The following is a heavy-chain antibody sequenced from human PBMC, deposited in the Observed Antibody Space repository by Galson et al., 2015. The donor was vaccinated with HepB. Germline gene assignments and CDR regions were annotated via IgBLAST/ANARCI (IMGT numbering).Heavy chain of an antibody. CDR3: ASKYYYDSFDAYYYDMDV. Sequence: SVKVSCKASGGTFSSYAISWVRQAPGQGLEWMGGIIPIFGTANYAQKFQGRVTITADESTSTAYMELSSLRSEDTAVYYCASKYYYDSFDAYYYDMDVWGQGTTVTVSS. V-gene: IGHV1-69*13. D-gene: IGHD3-22*01. CDR2: IIPIFGTA. CDR1: GGTFSSYA. J-gene: IGHJ6*02.